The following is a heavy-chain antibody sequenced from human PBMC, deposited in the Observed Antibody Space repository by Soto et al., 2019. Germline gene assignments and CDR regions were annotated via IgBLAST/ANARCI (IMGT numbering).Heavy chain of an antibody. CDR1: GFTCSSYE. D-gene: IGHD4-4*01. CDR2: IKQDGSEK. V-gene: IGHV3-7*01. J-gene: IGHJ4*02. CDR3: AKGPAVTPYYFAY. Sequence: GVLRLSCASSGFTCSSYEMNWVRQAPGKGLEWVANIKQDGSEKYYVDSVKGRFTISRDNAKNSLYLQMNSLRAEDTAVYYCAKGPAVTPYYFAYWGQGTLVTVSS.